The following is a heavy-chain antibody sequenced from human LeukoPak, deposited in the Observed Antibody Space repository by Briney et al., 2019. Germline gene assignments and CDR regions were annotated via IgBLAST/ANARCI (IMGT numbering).Heavy chain of an antibody. CDR3: ARDGRIVYGDFQH. CDR1: GFTFSSYA. J-gene: IGHJ1*01. V-gene: IGHV3-30*04. D-gene: IGHD5/OR15-5a*01. CDR2: ISYDGSNK. Sequence: PGRSLRLSCAASGFTFSSYAMHGVRQAPGKGLEWVAVISYDGSNKYYADSVKGRFTISRDNSKNTLYLQMNSLRAEDTAVYYCARDGRIVYGDFQHWGQGTLVTVSS.